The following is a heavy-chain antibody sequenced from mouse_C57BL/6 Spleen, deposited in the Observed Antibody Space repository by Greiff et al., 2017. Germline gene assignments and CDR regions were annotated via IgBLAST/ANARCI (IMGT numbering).Heavy chain of an antibody. V-gene: IGHV1-82*01. J-gene: IGHJ3*01. Sequence: VQLQESGPELVKPGASVKISCKASGYAFSSSWMNWVKQRPGKGLEWIGRIYPGDGDTNYNGKFKGKATLTADKSSSTAYMQLSSLTSEDSAVYFCARRGYYYGSSYEGFAYWGQGTLVTVSA. CDR2: IYPGDGDT. CDR3: ARRGYYYGSSYEGFAY. CDR1: GYAFSSSW. D-gene: IGHD1-1*01.